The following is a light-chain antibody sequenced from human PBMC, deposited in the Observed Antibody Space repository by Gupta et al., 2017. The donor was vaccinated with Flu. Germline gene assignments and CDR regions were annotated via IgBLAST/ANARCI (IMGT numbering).Light chain of an antibody. V-gene: IGKV1-39*01. CDR3: QQSYKT. J-gene: IGKJ1*01. CDR2: AAS. Sequence: TQSPSSLSASVGDRVTITCRASQSISSYLNWYQQKPGKAPKLLIYAASSLQSGVPSRFSGSGSGTDFTLTISSLQPEDFATYYCQQSYKTFGQGTKVEIK. CDR1: QSISSY.